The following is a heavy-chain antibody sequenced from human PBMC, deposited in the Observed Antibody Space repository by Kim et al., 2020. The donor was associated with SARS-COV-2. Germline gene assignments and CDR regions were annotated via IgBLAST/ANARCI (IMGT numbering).Heavy chain of an antibody. CDR3: ARHETGYYSPFDY. J-gene: IGHJ4*02. V-gene: IGHV4-39*01. D-gene: IGHD3-9*01. Sequence: YNPSLKSRVTISVDTSKNQFSLKLSSVTAADTAVYYCARHETGYYSPFDYWGQGTLVTVSS.